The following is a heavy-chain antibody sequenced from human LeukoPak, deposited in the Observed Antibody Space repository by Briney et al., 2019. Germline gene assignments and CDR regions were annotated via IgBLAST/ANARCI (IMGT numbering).Heavy chain of an antibody. J-gene: IGHJ4*02. CDR2: IYTSGST. CDR3: AREKRPRSYYDSSGYYDY. V-gene: IGHV4-61*02. Sequence: TSQTLSLTCTVSGGSISSGSYYWSWIRQPAGKGLERIGRIYTSGSTNYNPSLKSRVTISVDTSKNQFSLKLSSVTAADTAVYYCAREKRPRSYYDSSGYYDYWGQGTLVTVSS. D-gene: IGHD3-22*01. CDR1: GGSISSGSYY.